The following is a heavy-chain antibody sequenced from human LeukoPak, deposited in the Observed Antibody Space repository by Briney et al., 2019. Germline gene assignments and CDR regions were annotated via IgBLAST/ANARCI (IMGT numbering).Heavy chain of an antibody. D-gene: IGHD3-10*01. J-gene: IGHJ5*02. V-gene: IGHV5-51*01. Sequence: GESLQISSQGSGYSFTSYWIGWVRQLPGKGLEWMGIIYPGDSDTRYSPSFQGQVTISADKSISTAYLQWSSLKASDTAMYYCARHGRSGSYPDWFDPWGQGTLVTVSS. CDR2: IYPGDSDT. CDR1: GYSFTSYW. CDR3: ARHGRSGSYPDWFDP.